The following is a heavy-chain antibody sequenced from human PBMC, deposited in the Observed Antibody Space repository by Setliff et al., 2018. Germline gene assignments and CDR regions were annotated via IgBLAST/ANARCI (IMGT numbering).Heavy chain of an antibody. CDR3: ARGGCSATSCLDS. CDR1: EFTFRNYY. D-gene: IGHD2-2*01. J-gene: IGHJ4*02. CDR2: IKSDGSNT. V-gene: IGHV3-74*01. Sequence: PGGSLRLSCAASEFTFRNYYMHWVRQAPGKGLMWVSYIKSDGSNTHYADSVEGRFTISRDNAKNTLYLQMNSLRAEDTAVYYCARGGCSATSCLDSWGQGTLVTVSS.